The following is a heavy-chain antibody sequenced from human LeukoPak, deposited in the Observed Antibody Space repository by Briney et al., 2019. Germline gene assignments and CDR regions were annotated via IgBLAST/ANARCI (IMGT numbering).Heavy chain of an antibody. D-gene: IGHD6-19*01. V-gene: IGHV3-53*01. CDR1: GFTFSSYS. CDR2: IYSGGST. CDR3: ARLKSDIAVAGSIDY. J-gene: IGHJ4*02. Sequence: PGGSLRLSCAASGFTFSSYSMNWVRQAPGKGLEWVSVIYSGGSTYYADSVKARFTISRDNSKNTLYLQMNSLRAEDTAVYYCARLKSDIAVAGSIDYWGQGTLVTVSS.